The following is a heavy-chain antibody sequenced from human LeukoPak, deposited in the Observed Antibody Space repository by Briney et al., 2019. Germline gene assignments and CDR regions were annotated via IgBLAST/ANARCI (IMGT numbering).Heavy chain of an antibody. CDR1: GFTFSSYA. V-gene: IGHV3-30*02. D-gene: IGHD1-26*01. CDR3: AKDSMRWELLGYYFDY. CDR2: IRYDGSNK. Sequence: GRSLRLSCAASGFTFSSYAMSWVRQAPGKGLEWVAFIRYDGSNKYYADSVKGRFTISRDNSKNTLYLQMNSLRAEDTAVYYCAKDSMRWELLGYYFDYWGQGTLVTVSS. J-gene: IGHJ4*02.